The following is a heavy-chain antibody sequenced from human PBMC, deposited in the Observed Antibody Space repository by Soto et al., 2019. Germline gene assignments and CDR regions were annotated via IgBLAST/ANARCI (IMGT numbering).Heavy chain of an antibody. CDR3: ARDIDYDIDY. J-gene: IGHJ4*02. D-gene: IGHD4-17*01. V-gene: IGHV1-18*01. CDR2: IYSKEGRM. Sequence: QVQLVQSETEVQKPGASVKVSCKASGYTFNNYGIIWVRQAPGQGLEWMGWIYSKEGRMNFEQKCQGRVTLTTDTPTSTAYIELKSLGFDDPAEYFCARDIDYDIDYWGPGTLVIVSS. CDR1: GYTFNNYG.